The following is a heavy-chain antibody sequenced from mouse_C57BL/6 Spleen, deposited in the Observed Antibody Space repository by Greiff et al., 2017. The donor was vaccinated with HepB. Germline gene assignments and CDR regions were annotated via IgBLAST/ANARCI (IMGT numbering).Heavy chain of an antibody. V-gene: IGHV2-2*01. Sequence: VMLKQSGPGLVQPSQSLSITCTVSGFSLTSYGVHWVRQSPGKGLEWLGVIWSGGSTNYNAAFISRLSISKDNSKSQVFFKMNSLQADDTAIYYCARKRDGYYYAMDYWGQGTSVTVSS. D-gene: IGHD2-3*01. CDR2: IWSGGST. CDR3: ARKRDGYYYAMDY. J-gene: IGHJ4*01. CDR1: GFSLTSYG.